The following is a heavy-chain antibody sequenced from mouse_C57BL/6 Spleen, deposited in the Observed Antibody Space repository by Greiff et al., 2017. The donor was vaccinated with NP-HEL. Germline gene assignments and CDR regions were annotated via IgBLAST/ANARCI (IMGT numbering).Heavy chain of an antibody. CDR1: GFTFSDYY. D-gene: IGHD4-1*01. CDR2: INYDGSST. V-gene: IGHV5-16*01. CDR3: AREANWDGRSYWYFDV. J-gene: IGHJ1*03. Sequence: EVQLVESEGGLVQPGSSMKLSCTASGFTFSDYYMAWVRQVPEKGLEWVANINYDGSSTYYLDSLKSRFIISRDNAKNILYLQMSSLKSEDTATYYCAREANWDGRSYWYFDVWGTGTTVTVSS.